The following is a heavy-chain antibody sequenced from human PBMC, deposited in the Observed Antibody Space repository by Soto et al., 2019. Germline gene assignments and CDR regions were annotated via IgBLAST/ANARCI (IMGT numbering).Heavy chain of an antibody. J-gene: IGHJ4*02. CDR3: VRDQTDSGGYSDS. CDR2: IWNDGGNE. Sequence: AGGSLRLSCEASGFTFSTYGMHWVRQAPGKGLEWVAIIWNDGGNEYYADSVKGRFTISRDNSKNTLYLQLRNLRAEDSAVYFCVRDQTDSGGYSDSWGQGTLVTVSS. D-gene: IGHD3-22*01. CDR1: GFTFSTYG. V-gene: IGHV3-33*01.